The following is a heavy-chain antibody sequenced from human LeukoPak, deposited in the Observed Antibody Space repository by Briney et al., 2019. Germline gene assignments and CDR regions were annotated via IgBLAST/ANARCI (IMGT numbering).Heavy chain of an antibody. CDR2: FDPEDGET. V-gene: IGHV1-24*01. Sequence: ASVKVSCKASGYTFISYYMHWVRQAPGKGLEWMGGFDPEDGETIYAQKFQGRVTMTEDTSTDTAYMELSSLGSEDTAVYYCATGRFGELFVSFDYWGQGTLVTVSS. CDR1: GYTFISYY. J-gene: IGHJ4*02. D-gene: IGHD3-10*01. CDR3: ATGRFGELFVSFDY.